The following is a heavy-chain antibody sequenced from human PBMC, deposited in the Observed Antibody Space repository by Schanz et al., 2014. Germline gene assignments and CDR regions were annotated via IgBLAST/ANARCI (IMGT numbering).Heavy chain of an antibody. Sequence: QGQLVQSGPEVKEPGASVKVSCEASRYTFNTYGLNWVRQAPGQGLEWMGRIVPIAGITNYAQKFQGRVTITADKSTFTAYMELSSLTSEDTAVHYCARGRGFYDYWGQGTLVTVSS. V-gene: IGHV1-69*04. J-gene: IGHJ4*02. CDR1: RYTFNTYG. CDR2: IVPIAGIT. CDR3: ARGRGFYDY. D-gene: IGHD3-10*01.